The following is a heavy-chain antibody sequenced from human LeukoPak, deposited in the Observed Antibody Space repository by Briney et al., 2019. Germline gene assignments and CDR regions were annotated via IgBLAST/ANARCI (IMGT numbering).Heavy chain of an antibody. CDR1: GFTFSSYA. J-gene: IGHJ4*02. D-gene: IGHD2-15*01. CDR2: ISGSGGST. V-gene: IGHV3-23*01. Sequence: GGSLRLSCAASGFTFSSYAMSWVRQAPGKGLEWVSAISGSGGSTYYADSVKGRFTISRDNSKNTLYLQVNSLRAEDTAVYYCAKASDIVVVVAATPGFFDYWGRGTLVTVSS. CDR3: AKASDIVVVVAATPGFFDY.